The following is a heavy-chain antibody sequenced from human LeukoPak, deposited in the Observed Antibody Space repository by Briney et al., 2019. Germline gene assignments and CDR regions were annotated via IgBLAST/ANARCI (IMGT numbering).Heavy chain of an antibody. CDR1: GGSISSYY. CDR3: ARGDYDFWSGYVYYYYMDV. V-gene: IGHV4-4*07. D-gene: IGHD3-3*01. Sequence: SETLSLTCTVSGGSISSYYWSWIRQPARKGLEWIGRIYTSGSTNYNPSLKSRVTMSVDTSKNQFSLKLSSVTAADTAVYYCARGDYDFWSGYVYYYYMDVWGKGTTVTVSS. CDR2: IYTSGST. J-gene: IGHJ6*03.